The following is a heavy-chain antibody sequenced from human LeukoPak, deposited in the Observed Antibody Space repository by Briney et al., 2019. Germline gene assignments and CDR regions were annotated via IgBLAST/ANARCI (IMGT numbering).Heavy chain of an antibody. CDR1: GFTFSNYW. V-gene: IGHV3-74*01. Sequence: GGSLRLSCAASGFTFSNYWMHWVRQAPGKGLVWVSRISSDGSSTSYADSVKGRFTTSRDNAKNTLYLQMNSLRAEDTAVYYCARTAYSDYSLGFWGQGTLVTVSS. CDR3: ARTAYSDYSLGF. J-gene: IGHJ4*02. CDR2: ISSDGSST. D-gene: IGHD5-12*01.